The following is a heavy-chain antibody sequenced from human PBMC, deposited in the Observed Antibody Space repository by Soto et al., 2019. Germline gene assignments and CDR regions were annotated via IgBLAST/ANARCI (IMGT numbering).Heavy chain of an antibody. CDR3: ARHEDAVRGVITYYYYYMDV. CDR2: IYYSGST. CDR1: GGSISSSSYY. J-gene: IGHJ6*03. D-gene: IGHD3-10*02. Sequence: QLQLQESGPGLVKPSETLSLTCTVSGGSISSSSYYWGWIRQPPGKGLEWIGSIYYSGSTYYNPSLKSRVTISVDTSKNQFSLKLSSVTAADTAVYYCARHEDAVRGVITYYYYYMDVWGKGTTVTVSS. V-gene: IGHV4-39*01.